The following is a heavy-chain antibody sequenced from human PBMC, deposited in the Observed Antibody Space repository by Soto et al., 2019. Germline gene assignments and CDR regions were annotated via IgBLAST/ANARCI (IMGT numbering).Heavy chain of an antibody. CDR2: IKSKTDDGTT. J-gene: IGHJ6*02. Sequence: EVQLVESGGGLVKPGGSLRLSCAASGFTFSNAWMNWVRQAPGKGLEWVGRIKSKTDDGTTDYGAPVKGRFTMSRDDSKNTLYLQMNSLKTEDTAVYYCTTDPWHGMDVWGQGTTVTVS. CDR1: GFTFSNAW. V-gene: IGHV3-15*07. CDR3: TTDPWHGMDV.